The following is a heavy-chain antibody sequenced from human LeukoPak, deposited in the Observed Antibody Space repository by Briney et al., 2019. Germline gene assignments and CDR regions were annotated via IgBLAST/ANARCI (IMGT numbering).Heavy chain of an antibody. CDR1: GDSVSSNSAA. V-gene: IGHV6-1*01. CDR2: IYYRSKWYN. Sequence: SQTLSLTCAISGDSVSSNSAAWNWIRQSPSRGLEWLGRIYYRSKWYNDYAVSVKSRITINPDTSKNQFSLQLNSVTPEDTAVYYCARGRVRGKDYYYGMDVWGQGTTVTVSS. CDR3: ARGRVRGKDYYYGMDV. D-gene: IGHD3-10*01. J-gene: IGHJ6*02.